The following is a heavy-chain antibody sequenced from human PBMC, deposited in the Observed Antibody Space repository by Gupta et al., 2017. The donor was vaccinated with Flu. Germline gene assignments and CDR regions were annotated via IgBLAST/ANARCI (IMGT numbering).Heavy chain of an antibody. CDR3: ARDRVPTSGMDV. Sequence: VQLVESGGGFVQPGGSLRLSCAASGFSFSYYNMNWVRRAPGKGLEWVSYISSSSSSTHYSDSVKGRVTVSRDNARNSLYLQMNSLRAEDTAVYYCARDRVPTSGMDVWGQGTTVTVSS. J-gene: IGHJ6*02. CDR2: ISSSSSST. D-gene: IGHD4/OR15-4a*01. CDR1: GFSFSYYN. V-gene: IGHV3-48*01.